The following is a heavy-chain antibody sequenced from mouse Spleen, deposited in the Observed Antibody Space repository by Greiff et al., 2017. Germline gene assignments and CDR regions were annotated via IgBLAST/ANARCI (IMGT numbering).Heavy chain of an antibody. CDR3: ARDYYRYDGYYFDY. D-gene: IGHD2-14*01. CDR1: GYAFSSYW. Sequence: VQLQQSGAELVKPGASVKISCKASGYAFSSYWMNWVKQRPGKGLEWIGQIYPGDGDTNYNGKFKGKATLTADKSSSTAYMQLSSLTSEDSAVYFCARDYYRYDGYYFDYWGQGTTLTVSS. J-gene: IGHJ2*01. CDR2: IYPGDGDT. V-gene: IGHV1-80*01.